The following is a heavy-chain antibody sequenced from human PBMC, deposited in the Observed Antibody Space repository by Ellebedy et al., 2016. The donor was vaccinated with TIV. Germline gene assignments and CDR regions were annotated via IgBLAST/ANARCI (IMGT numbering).Heavy chain of an antibody. CDR3: ARDLAPNNYYGMDV. V-gene: IGHV1-18*04. CDR1: GYTFTSYG. D-gene: IGHD1/OR15-1a*01. Sequence: AASVKVSCKASGYTFTSYGISWVRQAPGQGLEWMGWISAYNGYTKYAKKLQGRVTMTTDTSTSTAYMELRSLRSDDTAVFYCARDLAPNNYYGMDVWGQGTTVTVSS. J-gene: IGHJ6*02. CDR2: ISAYNGYT.